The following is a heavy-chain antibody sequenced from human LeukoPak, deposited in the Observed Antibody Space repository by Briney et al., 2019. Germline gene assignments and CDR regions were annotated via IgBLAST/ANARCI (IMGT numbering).Heavy chain of an antibody. Sequence: GGTLRLSCAGSGFIFSRHGMTWVRQAPGKGLEWVSALSGTGDSTYYAASVKGRFTISRDNSKNTLYLQMKSLRADDTALYYCARGEPATPASLDYWGQGTLVTVSS. CDR2: LSGTGDST. D-gene: IGHD3-16*01. V-gene: IGHV3-23*01. CDR3: ARGEPATPASLDY. J-gene: IGHJ4*02. CDR1: GFIFSRHG.